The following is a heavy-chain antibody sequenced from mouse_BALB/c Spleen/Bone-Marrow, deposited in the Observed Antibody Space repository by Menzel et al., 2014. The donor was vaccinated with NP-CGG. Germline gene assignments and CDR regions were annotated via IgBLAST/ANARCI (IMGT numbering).Heavy chain of an antibody. J-gene: IGHJ3*01. D-gene: IGHD2-1*01. CDR2: IYPGDGDT. V-gene: IGHV1-87*01. Sequence: VMLVESGAELARPGASVKLSCKASGYTFTSYWMQWVKQRPGQGLEWIGTIYPGDGDTRYTQKSKGKATLTADKSSSTAYMQLSSLASEDSAVYYCARGGYGNYVFAYWGQGTLVTVSA. CDR3: ARGGYGNYVFAY. CDR1: GYTFTSYW.